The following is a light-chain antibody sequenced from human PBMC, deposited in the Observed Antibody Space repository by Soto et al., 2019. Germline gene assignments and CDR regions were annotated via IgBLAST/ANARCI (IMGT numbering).Light chain of an antibody. CDR1: QTVNNNY. V-gene: IGKV3-20*01. CDR2: GAS. CDR3: QQYGSSPWT. Sequence: EIVLTQSPGTLSLSPGERATLSCRASQTVNNNYIAWYQQKPGQSPRLLIYGASSRATGIPDRFSGSGSGTDFTVTISRLEPEDFAVYYCQQYGSSPWTFGQGTKVEIK. J-gene: IGKJ1*01.